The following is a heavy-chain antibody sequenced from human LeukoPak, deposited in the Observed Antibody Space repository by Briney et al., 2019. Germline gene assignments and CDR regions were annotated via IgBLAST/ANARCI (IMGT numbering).Heavy chain of an antibody. CDR1: GFTFSLYS. CDR2: ISGSTSSRSTI. D-gene: IGHD2-21*01. Sequence: PGGSLRLSCAASGFTFSLYSMHWVRQAPGKGLEWVSYISGSTSSRSTIYYADSVKGRFTISRDNAKNSLYLQMNSLRAEDTAVYYCARDYWIAIGTPGAFDIWGQGTMVTVSS. CDR3: ARDYWIAIGTPGAFDI. V-gene: IGHV3-48*01. J-gene: IGHJ3*02.